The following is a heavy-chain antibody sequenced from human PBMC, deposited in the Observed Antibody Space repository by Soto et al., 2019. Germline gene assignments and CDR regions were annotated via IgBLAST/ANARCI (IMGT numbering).Heavy chain of an antibody. Sequence: PSETLSLTCTVSDDSISRSSFYWGWIRQPPGKDLEWIGSIYYTGRTHYNPSLKSRVTISLETSKRQFSLRLASVSAADTALYYCAREGSYHYFDYWGQGALVTVSS. CDR1: DDSISRSSFY. CDR2: IYYTGRT. V-gene: IGHV4-39*07. J-gene: IGHJ4*02. D-gene: IGHD1-26*01. CDR3: AREGSYHYFDY.